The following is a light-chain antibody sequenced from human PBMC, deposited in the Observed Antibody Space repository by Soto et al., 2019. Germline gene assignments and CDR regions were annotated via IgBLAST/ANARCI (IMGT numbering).Light chain of an antibody. Sequence: DIVMTQSPDSMAVSLGERATINCKSSQSILYSPNNKNYLAWYQQKPGQPPKLLIYWASTWESGVPDRFSGSRYRREFTLPLSSMQDEGRAVFYCQRYYDVPQHFGQGTKVEIK. V-gene: IGKV4-1*01. CDR3: QRYYDVPQH. CDR2: WAS. J-gene: IGKJ1*01. CDR1: QSILYSPNNKNY.